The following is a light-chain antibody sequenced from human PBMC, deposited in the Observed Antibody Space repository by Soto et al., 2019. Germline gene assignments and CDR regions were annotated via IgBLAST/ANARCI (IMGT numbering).Light chain of an antibody. V-gene: IGKV1-5*01. CDR2: DVS. CDR1: QSISDW. CDR3: QQYDSFPWT. Sequence: VHMTESPSTLSASVLYRVTITFLASQSISDWLAWYQQTPGKAPKLLIFDVSSLESGVPSRFSGSGSGTEFTLTISSLQPDDFATYYCQQYDSFPWTFGQGTKVDIK. J-gene: IGKJ1*01.